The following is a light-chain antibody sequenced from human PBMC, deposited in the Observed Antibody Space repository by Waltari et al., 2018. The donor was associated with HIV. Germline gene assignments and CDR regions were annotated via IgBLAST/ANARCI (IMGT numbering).Light chain of an antibody. CDR1: QTIGNH. CDR2: HAS. V-gene: IGKV1-39*01. J-gene: IGKJ1*01. Sequence: DIQMTQSPSSLSASIGDRVTITCRASQTIGNHLNWYQQKPGQAPKFLIYHASNLQNGVPPRFSGSGSGTDFTLTITSLQPEDFATYYCQQSHSIPRTFGQGTTVEI. CDR3: QQSHSIPRT.